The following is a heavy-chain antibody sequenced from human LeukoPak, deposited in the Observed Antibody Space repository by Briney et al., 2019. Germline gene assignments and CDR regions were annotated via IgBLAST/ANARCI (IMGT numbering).Heavy chain of an antibody. Sequence: GRSLRLSCAASGFTFSSYAMHWVRQAPGKGLEWVALISYDGSNKYYADSVKGRFTISRDNSKNTLYLQMNSLRAEDTAVYYCARTYYYDSSGYSNPGGYWGQGTLVTVSS. V-gene: IGHV3-30-3*01. CDR1: GFTFSSYA. CDR2: ISYDGSNK. D-gene: IGHD3-22*01. CDR3: ARTYYYDSSGYSNPGGY. J-gene: IGHJ4*02.